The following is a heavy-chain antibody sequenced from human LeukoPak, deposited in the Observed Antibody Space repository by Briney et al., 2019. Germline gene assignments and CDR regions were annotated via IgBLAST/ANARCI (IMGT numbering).Heavy chain of an antibody. D-gene: IGHD1-1*01. V-gene: IGHV1-3*01. J-gene: IGHJ4*02. CDR2: INAGNGNT. CDR3: ARARLERLPGVY. CDR1: GYTFTSYA. Sequence: ASVKVSCKASGYTFTSYAMHWVRQAPGQRLEWMGWINAGNGNTKYSQKFQGRVTITRDTSASTAYMELSSLRSEDTAVYYCARARLERLPGVYWGQGTLVTVSS.